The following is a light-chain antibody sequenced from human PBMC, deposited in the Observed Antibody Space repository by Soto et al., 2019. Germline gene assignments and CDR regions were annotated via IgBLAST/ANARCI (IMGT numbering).Light chain of an antibody. J-gene: IGKJ4*01. CDR3: QQSYSTQTT. V-gene: IGKV1-39*01. Sequence: DIQMTQSPSSLSASVGDRVTITCRASQSISSYLNWYQQKPGKAPKLLIYAASSLQSGVTSRFSGSGSGTDFTLTISRLQPEDFATYYCQQSYSTQTTFGGGTKVEIK. CDR1: QSISSY. CDR2: AAS.